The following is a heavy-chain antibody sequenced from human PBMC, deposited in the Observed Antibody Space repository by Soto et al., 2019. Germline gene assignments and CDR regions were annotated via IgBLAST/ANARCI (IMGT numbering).Heavy chain of an antibody. CDR1: GGSISSGGYS. V-gene: IGHV4-30-2*01. J-gene: IGHJ2*01. CDR2: IYHSGST. D-gene: IGHD2-2*01. Sequence: PXETLCLTCSVAGGSISSGGYSWSWIRQPPGKGLEWIGYIYHSGSTYYNPSLKSRVTISVDRSKNQFSLKLSSVTAADTAVYYCARDMEGYYWYFDLWGRGTLVTVSS. CDR3: ARDMEGYYWYFDL.